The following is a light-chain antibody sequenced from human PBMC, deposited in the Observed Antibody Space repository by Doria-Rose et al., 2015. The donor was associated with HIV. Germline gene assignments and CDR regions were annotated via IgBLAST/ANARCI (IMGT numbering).Light chain of an antibody. V-gene: IGKV3-11*01. J-gene: IGKJ1*01. Sequence: IGMPRSPATLSLSPGERATLSCRASQSVSSYLAWYQEKPGQAPRLLIYDASNRATGIPARFSGSGSGTDFTLTISSLEPEDSAVYYCQQCSNWPGTFDQGTRGESK. CDR1: QSVSSY. CDR3: QQCSNWPGT. CDR2: DAS.